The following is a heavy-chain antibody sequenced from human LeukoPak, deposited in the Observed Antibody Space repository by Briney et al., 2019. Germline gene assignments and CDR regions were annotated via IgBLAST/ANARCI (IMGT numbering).Heavy chain of an antibody. Sequence: PSETLSLTCTVSGGSINSYYWSWIRQPPGKGLEWIGYIYYGGSTNYSPSLKSRVTISVDTSKNQFSLKLSSVTAADTAVYYCASSGSFRQQLIKWGQGTLVTVSS. CDR2: IYYGGST. J-gene: IGHJ4*02. D-gene: IGHD6-13*01. CDR1: GGSINSYY. CDR3: ASSGSFRQQLIK. V-gene: IGHV4-59*01.